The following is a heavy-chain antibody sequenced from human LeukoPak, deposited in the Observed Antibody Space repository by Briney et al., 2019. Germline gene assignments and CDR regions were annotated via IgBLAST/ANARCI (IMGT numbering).Heavy chain of an antibody. CDR2: ISPAGGTT. D-gene: IGHD6-13*01. CDR3: VRSGSSSWALRVFDY. Sequence: SGGSLRLSCAVSGFTFSSEAMGWVRQLPGGGLEWVSTISPAGGTTYYAESMKGRFTIPRDNSKSTLYLQMNSLRVEDTAVYSKVRSGSSSWALRVFDYWGQGALVTVSS. V-gene: IGHV3-23*01. J-gene: IGHJ4*02. CDR1: GFTFSSEA.